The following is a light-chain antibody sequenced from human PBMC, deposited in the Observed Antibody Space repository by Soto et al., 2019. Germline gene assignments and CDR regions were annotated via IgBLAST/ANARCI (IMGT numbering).Light chain of an antibody. V-gene: IGKV3-11*01. J-gene: IGKJ5*01. Sequence: EIVLTQSPATLSLSPGDRATLACRASQGVDSYLAWYQQKPGQAPRLLIYDASNRATGVPARFSGSGSGTDFTLTISSLESEDFAIYYCQQRQYWPPITFGQGTRLEIK. CDR1: QGVDSY. CDR3: QQRQYWPPIT. CDR2: DAS.